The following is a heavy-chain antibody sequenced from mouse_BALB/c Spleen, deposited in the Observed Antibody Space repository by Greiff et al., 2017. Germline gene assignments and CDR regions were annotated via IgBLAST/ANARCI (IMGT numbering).Heavy chain of an antibody. CDR3: ARGYYAMDY. CDR1: GFTFSNFG. CDR2: ISSGSYTI. Sequence: EVNLVESGGGLVQPGGSRKLSCAASGFTFSNFGMHWVRQAPEKGLEWVAYISSGSYTIYYADTVKGRFTISRDNPKNTLFLQMTSLRSEDTAMYYCARGYYAMDYWGQGTSVTVSS. J-gene: IGHJ4*01. V-gene: IGHV5-17*02.